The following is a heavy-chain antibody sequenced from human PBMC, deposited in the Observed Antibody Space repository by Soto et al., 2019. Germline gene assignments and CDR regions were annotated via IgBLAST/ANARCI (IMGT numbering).Heavy chain of an antibody. V-gene: IGHV1-69*06. CDR3: ARDTELPVNWFDP. CDR2: IIPIFGTA. J-gene: IGHJ5*02. CDR1: GGGFSSYA. D-gene: IGHD1-7*01. Sequence: AAPVKGSCKASGGGFSSYAISWVRQAPGQGLEWMGGIIPIFGTANYAQKFQGRVTITADKSTSTAYMELSSLRSDDTAVYYCARDTELPVNWFDPWGQGTLVTVSS.